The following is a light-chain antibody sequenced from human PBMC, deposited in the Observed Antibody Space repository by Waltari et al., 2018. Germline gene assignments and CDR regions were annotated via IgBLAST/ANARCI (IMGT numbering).Light chain of an antibody. J-gene: IGLJ3*02. CDR1: SSYVGFYYF. CDR2: KVN. CDR3: SSYTRRSYWV. Sequence: QSALTQPASVSGSPGQSITISCTGTSSYVGFYYFVSWFHQHPVKAPKAIIYKVNNRPSGVSTRFSGSKSANTASLTISGLQAEDEADYYCSSYTRRSYWVFGGGTPLPVL. V-gene: IGLV2-14*01.